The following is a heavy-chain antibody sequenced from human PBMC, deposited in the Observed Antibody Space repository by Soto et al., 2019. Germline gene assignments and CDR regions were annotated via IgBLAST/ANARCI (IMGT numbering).Heavy chain of an antibody. CDR2: IYTSGST. CDR1: GDSISSYY. CDR3: AGDKGYYYGGMDV. J-gene: IGHJ6*02. V-gene: IGHV4-4*07. Sequence: SETLSLTCTVSGDSISSYYWTWIRQPAGKGLEWIGRIYTSGSTHYNPSLWSRVTMSVDTSKNQLSLKLRSVTAADTAVYFCAGDKGYYYGGMDVWGQGTTVTVSS.